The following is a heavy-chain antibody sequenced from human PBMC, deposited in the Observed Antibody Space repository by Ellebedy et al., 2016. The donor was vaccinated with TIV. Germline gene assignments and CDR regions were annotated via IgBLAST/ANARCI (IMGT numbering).Heavy chain of an antibody. D-gene: IGHD6-19*01. CDR3: AKDIRSSGLIDY. CDR2: VIWNSEIR. Sequence: SLKISCVASGFNFGDYAMHWVRQAPGKGLEWVSRVIWNSEIRDYAVSVKGRFTISRDNAKNSLYLHMDSLTEEDTALYYCAKDIRSSGLIDYWGQGTLVTVFS. CDR1: GFNFGDYA. J-gene: IGHJ4*02. V-gene: IGHV3-9*01.